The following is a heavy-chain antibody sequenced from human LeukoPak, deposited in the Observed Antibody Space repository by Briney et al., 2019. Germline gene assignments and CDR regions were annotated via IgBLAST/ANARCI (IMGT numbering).Heavy chain of an antibody. J-gene: IGHJ4*02. CDR2: IYYSGST. Sequence: PSETLSLTCAVYGGSFSGYYWSWIRQPPGKGLEWIGYIYYSGSTNYNPSLKSRVTISVDTSKNQFSLKLSSVTAADTAVYYCARVGYSYGYRALDYWGQGTLVTVSS. CDR1: GGSFSGYY. V-gene: IGHV4-59*01. CDR3: ARVGYSYGYRALDY. D-gene: IGHD5-18*01.